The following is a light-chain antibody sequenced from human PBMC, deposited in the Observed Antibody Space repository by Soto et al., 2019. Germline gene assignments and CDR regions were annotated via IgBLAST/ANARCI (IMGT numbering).Light chain of an antibody. Sequence: DVVMTLSPDWLAVALGKRAAIDGKCSPRILYTNNKNYLAWHQQKPGQPPKLLIYWGSTRESGVPDRFSGSGSGTAFTLTISSLQAEDAAVYYCQQYYNTPLTFGGGTKVDIK. J-gene: IGKJ4*01. CDR1: PRILYTNNKNY. V-gene: IGKV4-1*01. CDR3: QQYYNTPLT. CDR2: WGS.